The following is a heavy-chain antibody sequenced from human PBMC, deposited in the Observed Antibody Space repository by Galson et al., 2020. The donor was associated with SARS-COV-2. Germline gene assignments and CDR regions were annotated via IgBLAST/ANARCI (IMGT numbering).Heavy chain of an antibody. CDR2: IHSFGST. CDR3: ARDIAPAAPDWYFDL. J-gene: IGHJ2*01. CDR1: GGSISSGHFY. Sequence: ASETLSLTCSVSGGSISSGHFYWGWIRQPPGKGLEWIGNIHSFGSTYYNWSLKSRVTISVDTSKNHFSLKLSSVTAADTAVYYCARDIAPAAPDWYFDLWGRGTLVTVSS. V-gene: IGHV4-39*07. D-gene: IGHD6-13*01.